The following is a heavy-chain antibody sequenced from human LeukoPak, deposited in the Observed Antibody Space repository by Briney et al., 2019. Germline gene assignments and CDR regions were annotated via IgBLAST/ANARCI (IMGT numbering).Heavy chain of an antibody. D-gene: IGHD3-10*01. CDR3: ARGGYYGSGNDFRFDP. CDR1: GGSISTYY. V-gene: IGHV4-59*01. Sequence: PSETLSLTCTVSGGSISTYYWSWIRQPPGKGLEWIGYVYYSGSTNYNPSLKSRVTISVDTSKNQFSLKLSSVTAADTAVYYCARGGYYGSGNDFRFDPWGQGTLVTVSS. J-gene: IGHJ5*02. CDR2: VYYSGST.